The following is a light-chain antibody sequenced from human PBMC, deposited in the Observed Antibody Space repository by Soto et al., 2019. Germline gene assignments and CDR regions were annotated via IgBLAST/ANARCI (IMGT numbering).Light chain of an antibody. CDR2: KAS. CDR3: QQYYSFPWT. V-gene: IGKV1-5*03. CDR1: QSISTW. J-gene: IGKJ1*01. Sequence: DIQMTQSPSTLSAVVGDRVTISCRASQSISTWLAWYQQKPGKAPKLLIYKASNLESGVPSRFSGSGSGTEFTLTFNSLQVDDFETYYCQQYYSFPWTFGQGTKVDIK.